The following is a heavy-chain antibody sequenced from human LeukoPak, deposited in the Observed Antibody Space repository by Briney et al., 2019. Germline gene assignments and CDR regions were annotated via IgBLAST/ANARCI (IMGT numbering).Heavy chain of an antibody. Sequence: SETLSLTCTVSGGSISSYYWGWIRQPPGKGLEWIGTIYYSGSTYYNPSLKSRVTISVDTSKNQFSLKLSSVTAADTAVYYCARAPAESYDSSGYYGPLWFDPWGQGTLVTVSS. CDR2: IYYSGST. CDR1: GGSISSYY. V-gene: IGHV4-39*07. J-gene: IGHJ5*02. CDR3: ARAPAESYDSSGYYGPLWFDP. D-gene: IGHD3-22*01.